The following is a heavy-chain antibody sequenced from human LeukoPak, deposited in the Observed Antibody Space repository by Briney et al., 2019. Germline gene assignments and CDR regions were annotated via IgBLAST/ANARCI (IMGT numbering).Heavy chain of an antibody. D-gene: IGHD3-10*01. CDR2: FDPEDGET. V-gene: IGHV1-24*01. CDR3: ATATYYYGSGSDTYYYYYYMDV. CDR1: GYTLTELS. Sequence: ASVKVSCKVSGYTLTELSMHWVRQAPGKGLEWMGGFDPEDGETIYAQKFQGRVTMTEDTSTDTAYMELSSLRSEDTAVYYCATATYYYGSGSDTYYYYYYMDVWGKGTTVTVSS. J-gene: IGHJ6*03.